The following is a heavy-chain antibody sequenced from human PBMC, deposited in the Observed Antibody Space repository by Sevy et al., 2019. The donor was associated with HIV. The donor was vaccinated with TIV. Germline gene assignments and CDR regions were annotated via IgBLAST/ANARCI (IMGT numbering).Heavy chain of an antibody. Sequence: GGSLRLSCAASGYTFTSYAMSWVRQAPGKGLEWVSTIPMTEISTFFANSVKGRFTISRDNSKSTVHLQMNSLRAEDTALYYCARGWPINFWGQGTLVTVSS. CDR3: ARGWPINF. CDR2: IPMTEIST. J-gene: IGHJ4*02. CDR1: GYTFTSYA. D-gene: IGHD6-19*01. V-gene: IGHV3-23*05.